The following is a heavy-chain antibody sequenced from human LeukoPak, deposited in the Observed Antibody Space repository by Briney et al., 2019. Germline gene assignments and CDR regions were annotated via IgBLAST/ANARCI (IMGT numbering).Heavy chain of an antibody. J-gene: IGHJ4*02. D-gene: IGHD6-19*01. CDR3: ARVSSGWNFDY. CDR2: ISSSSSYI. V-gene: IGHV3-21*01. CDR1: GFTFSSYS. Sequence: GRSLRLSCAASGFTFSSYSMHWVRQAPGKGLEWVSSISSSSSYIYYADSVKGRFTISRDNAKNSLYLQMNSLRAEDTAVYYCARVSSGWNFDYWGQGTLVTVSS.